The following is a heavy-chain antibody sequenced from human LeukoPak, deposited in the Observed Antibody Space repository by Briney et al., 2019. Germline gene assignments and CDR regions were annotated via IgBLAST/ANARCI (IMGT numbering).Heavy chain of an antibody. CDR1: GYTFTSYG. V-gene: IGHV1-18*01. CDR2: ISAYNGNT. Sequence: GGSVKVSCKASGYTFTSYGISWVRQAPGQGLEWMGWISAYNGNTNYAQKLQGRVTMATDTSTSTAYMELRNLRSDDTAVYYCARDLEPLSWELVNFDYWGQGTLVTVSS. D-gene: IGHD1-26*01. J-gene: IGHJ4*02. CDR3: ARDLEPLSWELVNFDY.